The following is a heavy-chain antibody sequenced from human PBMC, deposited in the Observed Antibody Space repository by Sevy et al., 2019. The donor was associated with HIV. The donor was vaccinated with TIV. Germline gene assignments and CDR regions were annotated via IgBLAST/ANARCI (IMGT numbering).Heavy chain of an antibody. J-gene: IGHJ5*02. V-gene: IGHV4-34*01. CDR1: GGSFSGYY. CDR2: INHSGST. D-gene: IGHD3-10*01. Sequence: SETLSLTCAVYGGSFSGYYWSWIRLPPGKGLEWIGEINHSGSTNYNPSLKSRVTISVDTSMNQFSLKLSSVTAADTAVYYCARGKSPAYYYGSGSQQRAQVDPWGQGTLVTVSS. CDR3: ARGKSPAYYYGSGSQQRAQVDP.